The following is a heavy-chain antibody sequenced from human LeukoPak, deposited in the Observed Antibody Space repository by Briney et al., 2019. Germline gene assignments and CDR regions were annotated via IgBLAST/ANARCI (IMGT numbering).Heavy chain of an antibody. CDR2: IRYDGSNK. CDR3: AKDLHYYDSSGYSRIDY. Sequence: GGSLRLSCAASGITFSSYGMHWVRQAPGKGLEWVAFIRYDGSNKYYADSVKGRFTISRDNSKNTLYLQMNSLRVEDTAVYFCAKDLHYYDSSGYSRIDYWGQGTLVTVSS. CDR1: GITFSSYG. V-gene: IGHV3-30*02. D-gene: IGHD3-22*01. J-gene: IGHJ4*02.